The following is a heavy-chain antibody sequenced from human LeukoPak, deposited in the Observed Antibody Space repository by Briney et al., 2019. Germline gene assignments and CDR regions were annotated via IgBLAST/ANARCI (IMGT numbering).Heavy chain of an antibody. CDR3: ATQTGTTCCGMDV. Sequence: PGGSLRLSCAASGFTFSDYYMSWIRQALGKGLEWVSYISSSGSTIYYADSVKGRFTISRDNAKNSLYLQMNSLRAEDTAVYYCATQTGTTCCGMDVWGQGTTVTVSS. V-gene: IGHV3-11*01. D-gene: IGHD1-1*01. J-gene: IGHJ6*02. CDR2: ISSSGSTI. CDR1: GFTFSDYY.